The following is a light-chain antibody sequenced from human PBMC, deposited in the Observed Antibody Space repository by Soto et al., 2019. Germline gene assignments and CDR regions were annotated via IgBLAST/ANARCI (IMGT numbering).Light chain of an antibody. CDR2: GAS. CDR1: QSVSSS. J-gene: IGKJ2*01. Sequence: EIVMTQSPATLPVSPGEGATLSCRASQSVSSSLAWYQQKPGQAPRLLISGASTRATGIPARFSGSGSGTDFTLTISSLQAEDVAVYYCQQYYSTPYTFGQGTKLEI. CDR3: QQYYSTPYT. V-gene: IGKV3-15*01.